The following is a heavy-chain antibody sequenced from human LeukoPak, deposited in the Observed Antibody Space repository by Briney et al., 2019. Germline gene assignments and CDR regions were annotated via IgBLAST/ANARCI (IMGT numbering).Heavy chain of an antibody. CDR3: ARENSVAATRAFDF. CDR1: GFTFSSYG. D-gene: IGHD6-19*01. Sequence: PGGSLRLSCAASGFTFSSYGMHWVRQAPGKGLEWVAVIWYDGSNKYYADSVKGRFTVSRDNSKNTLYLQMNSLRGEDTAVYYCARENSVAATRAFDFWGQGTMVAVSS. J-gene: IGHJ3*01. V-gene: IGHV3-33*01. CDR2: IWYDGSNK.